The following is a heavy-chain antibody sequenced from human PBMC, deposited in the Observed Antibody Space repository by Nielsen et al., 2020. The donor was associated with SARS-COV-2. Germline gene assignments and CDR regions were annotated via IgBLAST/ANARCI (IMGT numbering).Heavy chain of an antibody. Sequence: GGSLRLSCAASGFTFSSYGMHWVRQAPGKGLEWVAVIWYDGSNKYYADSVKGRFTISRDNSKNTLYLQMNSLRAEDTAVYYCAKAGATVTTDWGQGTLITVSS. CDR2: IWYDGSNK. J-gene: IGHJ4*02. D-gene: IGHD4-17*01. CDR1: GFTFSSYG. CDR3: AKAGATVTTD. V-gene: IGHV3-30*02.